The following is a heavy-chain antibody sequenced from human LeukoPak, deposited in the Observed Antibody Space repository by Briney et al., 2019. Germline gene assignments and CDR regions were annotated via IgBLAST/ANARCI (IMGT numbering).Heavy chain of an antibody. Sequence: GASVKVSCKASGYTFTSYGISWVRQAPGQGLEWMGWISAYNGNTNYAQKLQGRVTMTTDTSTNTAYMELRSLRSDDAAVYYCAAQPDDSSGWYGFFDYWGQGTLVTVSS. V-gene: IGHV1-18*01. CDR3: AAQPDDSSGWYGFFDY. CDR1: GYTFTSYG. J-gene: IGHJ4*02. D-gene: IGHD6-19*01. CDR2: ISAYNGNT.